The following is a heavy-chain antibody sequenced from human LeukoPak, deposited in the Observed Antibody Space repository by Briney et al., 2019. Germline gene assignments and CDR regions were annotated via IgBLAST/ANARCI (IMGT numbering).Heavy chain of an antibody. V-gene: IGHV4-4*02. D-gene: IGHD4-17*01. J-gene: IGHJ4*02. Sequence: SGTLSLTCAVSGGSISSSNWWSWVRQPPGKGLEWIGEIYHSGSTNYNPSLKSRVTISVDKSKNQFSLKLSSVTAADTAVYYCATLYGDPTPYFDYWGQGTLVTVSS. CDR1: GGSISSSNW. CDR2: IYHSGST. CDR3: ATLYGDPTPYFDY.